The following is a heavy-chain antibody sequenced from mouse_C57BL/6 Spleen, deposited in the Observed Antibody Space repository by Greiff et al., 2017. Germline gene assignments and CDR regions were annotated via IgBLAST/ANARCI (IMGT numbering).Heavy chain of an antibody. D-gene: IGHD3-3*01. CDR3: ARWGLDYFDY. CDR2: IYPRSGNT. Sequence: LVESGAELARPGASVKLSCKASGYTFTSYGISWVKQRTGQGLEWIGEIYPRSGNTYYNEKFKGKATLTADKSSSTAYMELRSLTSEDSAVYFCARWGLDYFDYWGQGTTLTVSS. V-gene: IGHV1-81*01. J-gene: IGHJ2*01. CDR1: GYTFTSYG.